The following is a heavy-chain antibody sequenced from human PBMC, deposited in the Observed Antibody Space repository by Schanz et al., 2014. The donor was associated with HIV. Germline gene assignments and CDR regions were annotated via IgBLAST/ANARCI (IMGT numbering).Heavy chain of an antibody. Sequence: QVQLQQWGAGLLKPSETLSLTCAVYGSSVTYFYWTWIRQSPGKGLEWIAEVNHSGDTNYNPSLKSRVTISVDTSKNQFSLKLDSVTAADTAVYYCARIVPRYDSSGNYPDAFDIWGQGTLVTVSS. D-gene: IGHD3-22*01. CDR3: ARIVPRYDSSGNYPDAFDI. J-gene: IGHJ3*02. CDR1: GSSVTYFY. V-gene: IGHV4-34*02. CDR2: VNHSGDT.